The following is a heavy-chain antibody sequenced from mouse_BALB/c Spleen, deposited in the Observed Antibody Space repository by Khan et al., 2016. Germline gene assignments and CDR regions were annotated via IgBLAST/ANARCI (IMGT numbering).Heavy chain of an antibody. CDR3: AMSYYGYFAMDY. V-gene: IGHV1-77*01. J-gene: IGHJ4*01. CDR2: IFPGSGST. CDR1: GYTFTDYY. D-gene: IGHD1-2*01. Sequence: QVQLQQSGTELPRPGASVKLSCKASGYTFTDYYLHWVMQRTGQGLEWIGEIFPGSGSTYYNEKFKGKASLTADPSSRTAYMQLSSLTSEDSAVYFCAMSYYGYFAMDYWGHGASVTVSS.